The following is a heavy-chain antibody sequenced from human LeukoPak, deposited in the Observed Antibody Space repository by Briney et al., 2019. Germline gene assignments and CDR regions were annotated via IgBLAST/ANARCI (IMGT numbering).Heavy chain of an antibody. D-gene: IGHD4-23*01. CDR1: GGSFSGYY. CDR3: ARIEDYGGDSKWFEY. J-gene: IGHJ4*02. Sequence: ETLSLTCAVYGGSFSGYYWSWIRQPPGKGLEWVANIKQDGSEIYYVDSVKGRFTISRDNAKNSLYLQTNSLRAEDTAVYYCARIEDYGGDSKWFEYWGQGTLVTVSS. V-gene: IGHV3-7*01. CDR2: IKQDGSEI.